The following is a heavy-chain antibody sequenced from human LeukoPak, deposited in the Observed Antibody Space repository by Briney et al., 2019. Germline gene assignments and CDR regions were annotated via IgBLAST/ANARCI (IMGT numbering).Heavy chain of an antibody. CDR2: INSGGNT. J-gene: IGHJ4*02. D-gene: IGHD4-17*01. Sequence: GRSLRLSCAASWFTVGSNYMSWVRQAPGKGLEWVSVINSGGNTYYALSVKGRFTISIDNFKNTLYLQMNSLRAEDTAVYYCARDGDYGDPPFDYWGQGTLVTVSS. V-gene: IGHV3-53*01. CDR1: WFTVGSNY. CDR3: ARDGDYGDPPFDY.